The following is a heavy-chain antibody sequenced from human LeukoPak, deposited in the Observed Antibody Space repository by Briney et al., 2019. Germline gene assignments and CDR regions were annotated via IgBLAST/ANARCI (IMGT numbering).Heavy chain of an antibody. CDR1: GGSISSYY. D-gene: IGHD6-19*01. J-gene: IGHJ4*02. CDR3: ARVKGDSSGWYPVFAGYYFDY. V-gene: IGHV4-59*01. Sequence: SETLSLTCTVSGGSISSYYWSWIRQPPGKGLEWIGYIYYSGSTNYNPSLKSRVTISVDTSKNQFSLKLSSVAAADTAVYYCARVKGDSSGWYPVFAGYYFDYWGQGTLVTVSS. CDR2: IYYSGST.